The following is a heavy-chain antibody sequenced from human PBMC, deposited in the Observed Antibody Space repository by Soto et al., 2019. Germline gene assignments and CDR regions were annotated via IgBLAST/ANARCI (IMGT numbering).Heavy chain of an antibody. CDR1: GYTFTSYY. V-gene: IGHV1-46*01. D-gene: IGHD6-19*01. CDR3: ASGIAVAGTGTLDY. J-gene: IGHJ4*02. CDR2: INPSGGNT. Sequence: ASVKVSCKASGYTFTSYYMHWVRQAPGQGLEWMGIINPSGGNTNYAQKLQGRVTMTTDTSTSTAYMELRSLRSDDTAVYYCASGIAVAGTGTLDYWGQGTLVTVSS.